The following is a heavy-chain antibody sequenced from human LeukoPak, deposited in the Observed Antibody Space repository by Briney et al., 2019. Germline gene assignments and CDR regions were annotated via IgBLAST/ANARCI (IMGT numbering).Heavy chain of an antibody. V-gene: IGHV4-39*07. Sequence: PSETLSLTCTVSGGSISSSSYYWGWIRQPPGKGLEWIGSIYYSGSTYYNPSLKSRVTISVDTSKNQFSLKLSSVTAADTAVYYCARDTQDESPGYYFDYWGQGTLVTVSS. CDR2: IYYSGST. J-gene: IGHJ4*02. CDR3: ARDTQDESPGYYFDY. CDR1: GGSISSSSYY. D-gene: IGHD2-15*01.